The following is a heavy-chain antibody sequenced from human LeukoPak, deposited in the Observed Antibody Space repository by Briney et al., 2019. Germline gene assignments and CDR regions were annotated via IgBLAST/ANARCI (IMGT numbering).Heavy chain of an antibody. CDR3: ARDLEYSNDY. D-gene: IGHD6-6*01. CDR1: GGSISSGSYY. V-gene: IGHV4-61*02. J-gene: IGHJ4*02. Sequence: KPSQTLSLTCTVSGGSISSGSYYWSWIRQPAGKGLEWIGRIYTRGSTNYNPSLKSRVTISVDTSKNQFSLKLSSVTAADTAVYYCARDLEYSNDYWGQGTLVTVSS. CDR2: IYTRGST.